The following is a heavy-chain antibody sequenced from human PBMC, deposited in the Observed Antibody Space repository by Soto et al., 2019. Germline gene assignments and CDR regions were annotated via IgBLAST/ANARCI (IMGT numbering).Heavy chain of an antibody. CDR1: GFTFDDYA. D-gene: IGHD2-21*01. J-gene: IGHJ4*02. Sequence: EVQLVESGGGLVQPGRSLRLSCVASGFTFDDYAMHWVRQAPGKGLEWVSSISWNSDNMAYADSVKGRFAISRDNAKNSLYLQMNSLRPEDTALYYCAKEIGPFTRNYLDSWGQGTLVTVSS. CDR3: AKEIGPFTRNYLDS. V-gene: IGHV3-9*01. CDR2: ISWNSDNM.